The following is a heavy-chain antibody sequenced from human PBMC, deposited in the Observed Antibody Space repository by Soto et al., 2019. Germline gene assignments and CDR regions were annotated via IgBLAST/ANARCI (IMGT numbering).Heavy chain of an antibody. J-gene: IGHJ5*02. CDR1: GGSFSGCY. CDR3: ARGRDHPDTAIVWFDP. D-gene: IGHD5-18*01. V-gene: IGHV4-34*01. CDR2: INHSGST. Sequence: PADTLSLTCAVYGGSFSGCYWSWIRQPPGKGLEWIGEINHSGSTNYNPSLKSGVTISVDTSKNQFSLKLSSVTAADTAVYYCARGRDHPDTAIVWFDPWGQGTLVNVS.